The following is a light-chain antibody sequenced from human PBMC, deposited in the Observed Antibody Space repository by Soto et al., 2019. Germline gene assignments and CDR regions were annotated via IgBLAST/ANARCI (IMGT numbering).Light chain of an antibody. V-gene: IGKV3-15*01. CDR1: QSVSSN. Sequence: EIVMTQSPATLSVSPGERATLSCRASQSVSSNLAWYQQKPGQAPRLLIYGASTRATGIPARFSDSGSGTEFTLTISSLQSEDFAAYYCQQYNNWPPYTFGQGTKLEIK. J-gene: IGKJ2*01. CDR3: QQYNNWPPYT. CDR2: GAS.